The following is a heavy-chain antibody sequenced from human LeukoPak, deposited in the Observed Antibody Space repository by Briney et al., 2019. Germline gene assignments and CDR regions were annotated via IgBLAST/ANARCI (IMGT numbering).Heavy chain of an antibody. CDR1: GFIFSSYS. CDR3: ARASRSAAADFDY. Sequence: GGSLRLSCAASGFIFSSYSMNWVRQAPGKGLEWVSYISSSSNNIYYADSVKGRFTISRENAKNSLYLQMNSLRAGDTAVYYCARASRSAAADFDYWGQGTLVTVSS. J-gene: IGHJ4*02. CDR2: ISSSSNNI. V-gene: IGHV3-48*01. D-gene: IGHD6-13*01.